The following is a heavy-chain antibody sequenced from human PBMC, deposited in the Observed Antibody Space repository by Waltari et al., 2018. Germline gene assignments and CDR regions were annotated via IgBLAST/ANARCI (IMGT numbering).Heavy chain of an antibody. CDR1: GYTFYSYD. V-gene: IGHV1-8*01. Sequence: QVQLVQSGAEVKKPGASVKVSCRSSGYTFYSYDINWVRQAAGQGLEWRGWMNTSSGNSYSTQKFQDRVNMTRNSSTSTFYMELISLTSDDTAVYYCARGAVPGKGANWFDPWGQGTLVIVSS. CDR3: ARGAVPGKGANWFDP. J-gene: IGHJ5*02. D-gene: IGHD3-16*01. CDR2: MNTSSGNS.